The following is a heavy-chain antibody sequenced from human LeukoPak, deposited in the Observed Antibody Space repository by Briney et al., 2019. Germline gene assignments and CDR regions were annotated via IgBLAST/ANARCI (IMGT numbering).Heavy chain of an antibody. CDR2: ISESSSYI. Sequence: TAGGSLRLSCAASGFTFRSFSMHWVRQVPGKGLEWVSSISESSSYIYYADSVKGRFTISRENAKNSLFLQMNSLRVEDTAVYHCAKGEYFDLWGRGTLVTVSS. CDR1: GFTFRSFS. J-gene: IGHJ2*01. V-gene: IGHV3-21*06. CDR3: AKGEYFDL.